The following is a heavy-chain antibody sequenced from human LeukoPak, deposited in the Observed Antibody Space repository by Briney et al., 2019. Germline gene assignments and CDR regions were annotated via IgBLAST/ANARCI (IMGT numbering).Heavy chain of an antibody. CDR3: ARARGGEWLRFAVNWFDP. V-gene: IGHV1-46*01. CDR1: GYTFTSYY. D-gene: IGHD5-12*01. CDR2: ISPSGGST. Sequence: ASVKVSCKASGYTFTSYYMHWVRQAPGQGLEWMGIISPSGGSTSYAQKFQGRVTMTRDMSTSTVYMELSSLRSEDTAVYYCARARGGEWLRFAVNWFDPWGQGTLVTVSS. J-gene: IGHJ5*02.